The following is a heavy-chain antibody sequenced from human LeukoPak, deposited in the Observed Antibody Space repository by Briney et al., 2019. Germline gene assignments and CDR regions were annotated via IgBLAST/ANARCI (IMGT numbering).Heavy chain of an antibody. Sequence: PSETLSLTCTVSGGSISSYYWGWIRQPPGEGLGWIGYIYLYNSVSTNYNPSLKSRVTISVDTSKNQFSLKLTSVTAADTAVYYCARSIRFDSWGQGSLVTVSA. CDR3: ARSIRFDS. V-gene: IGHV4-59*01. J-gene: IGHJ5*01. CDR1: GGSISSYY. CDR2: IYLYNSVST.